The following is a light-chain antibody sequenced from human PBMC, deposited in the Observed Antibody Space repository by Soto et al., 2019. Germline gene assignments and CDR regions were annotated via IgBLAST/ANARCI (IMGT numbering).Light chain of an antibody. CDR3: QQRSNWPPEIT. Sequence: EIVLTQSPGTLSLSPGGRATLSCRASQSVSSNLAWYQQKPGQAPRLLIYDASNRATGVPARFSGSGSGTDFTLTVSSLEPEDFALYYCQQRSNWPPEITFGQGTRLEI. V-gene: IGKV3-11*01. CDR1: QSVSSN. J-gene: IGKJ5*01. CDR2: DAS.